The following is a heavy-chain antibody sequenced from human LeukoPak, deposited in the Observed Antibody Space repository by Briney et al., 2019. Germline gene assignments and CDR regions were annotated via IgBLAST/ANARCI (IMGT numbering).Heavy chain of an antibody. CDR3: AKDYYDSSGYSVDY. D-gene: IGHD3-22*01. V-gene: IGHV3-43*02. CDR1: GFTFDDYA. CDR2: ISGDGGST. J-gene: IGHJ4*02. Sequence: PGGFLRLSCAASGFTFDDYAMHWVRQAPGKGLEWVSLISGDGGSTYYADSVKGRFTISRDNSKNSLYLQMNSLRTEDTALYYCAKDYYDSSGYSVDYWGQGTLVTVSS.